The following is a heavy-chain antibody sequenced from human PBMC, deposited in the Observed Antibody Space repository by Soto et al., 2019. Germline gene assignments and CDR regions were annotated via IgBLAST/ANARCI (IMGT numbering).Heavy chain of an antibody. CDR1: GYTFTGYY. Sequence: GASVKVSCKASGYTFTGYYMHWVRQAPGQGLEWMGWINPNSGGTNYAQKFQGWVTMTRDTSISTAYMELSRLRSDDTALYYCAKAAVGVGKGAFDIWGQGTMVTVSS. D-gene: IGHD2-15*01. CDR3: AKAAVGVGKGAFDI. V-gene: IGHV1-2*04. CDR2: INPNSGGT. J-gene: IGHJ3*02.